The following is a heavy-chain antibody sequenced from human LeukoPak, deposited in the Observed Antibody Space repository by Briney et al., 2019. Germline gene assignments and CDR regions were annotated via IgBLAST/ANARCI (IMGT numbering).Heavy chain of an antibody. V-gene: IGHV4-34*01. CDR2: INRGGDT. Sequence: PSETLSLTCAVYGGSFSGYYWGWIRQPPGKGLEWIGEINRGGDTNCIPSLKSRASISLDTSKTQFSLKLNTVTTADTAVYYCARGYGSGSYYTYWGQGTLVTVSS. CDR1: GGSFSGYY. J-gene: IGHJ4*02. CDR3: ARGYGSGSYYTY. D-gene: IGHD3-10*01.